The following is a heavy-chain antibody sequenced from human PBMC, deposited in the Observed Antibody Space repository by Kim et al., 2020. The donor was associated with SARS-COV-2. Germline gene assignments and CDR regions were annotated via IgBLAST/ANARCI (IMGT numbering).Heavy chain of an antibody. D-gene: IGHD5-12*01. V-gene: IGHV3-30-3*01. CDR1: GFTFSSYA. Sequence: GGSLRLSCAASGFTFSSYAMHWVRQAPGKGLEWVAVISYDGSNKYYADSVKGRFTISRDNSKNTLYLQMNSLRGEDTAVYYCAGGSAKMKFDYCGQGTMVTVCS. J-gene: IGHJ4*02. CDR3: AGGSAKMKFDY. CDR2: ISYDGSNK.